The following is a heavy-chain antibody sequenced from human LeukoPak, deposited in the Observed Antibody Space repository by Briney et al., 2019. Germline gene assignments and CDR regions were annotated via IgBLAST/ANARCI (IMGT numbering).Heavy chain of an antibody. V-gene: IGHV3-48*04. CDR3: ARVRQSPQIQLYYYYMDF. CDR2: ISSSSSTI. J-gene: IGHJ6*03. D-gene: IGHD1-1*01. Sequence: GSLRLSCVASGFRFSSYSTNWARQAPGKGLEWVSYISSSSSTIYYADSVKGRFTVSRDNAKNSVYLQMNSLRAEDTAVYYRARVRQSPQIQLYYYYMDFWGKATTVTVSS. CDR1: GFRFSSYS.